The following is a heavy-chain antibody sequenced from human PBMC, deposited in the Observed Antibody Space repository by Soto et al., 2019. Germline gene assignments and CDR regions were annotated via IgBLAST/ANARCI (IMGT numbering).Heavy chain of an antibody. CDR1: GFTFSSYS. D-gene: IGHD2-2*01. Sequence: KPGGSLRLSCAASGFTFSSYSMNWVRQAPGKGLEWVSSISSSSSYIYYADSVKGRFTISRDNAKNSLYLQMNSLRAEDTAVYYCARARCTSCLLYYYYGMDVWGQGTTVTVSS. J-gene: IGHJ6*02. CDR3: ARARCTSCLLYYYYGMDV. CDR2: ISSSSSYI. V-gene: IGHV3-21*01.